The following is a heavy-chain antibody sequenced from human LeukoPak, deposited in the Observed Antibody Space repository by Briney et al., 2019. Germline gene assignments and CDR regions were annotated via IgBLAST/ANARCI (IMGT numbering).Heavy chain of an antibody. CDR3: ARGLN. Sequence: PSETLSLTCTVSGDSISNSAYYWGWIRQSPGKGLEWIGNICYSGSTYYNPSLKSRVTISVDTSKNQFSLKLSSVTAADTAVYYCARGLNWGQGTLVTVSS. J-gene: IGHJ4*02. CDR1: GDSISNSAYY. D-gene: IGHD3-16*01. V-gene: IGHV4-39*01. CDR2: ICYSGST.